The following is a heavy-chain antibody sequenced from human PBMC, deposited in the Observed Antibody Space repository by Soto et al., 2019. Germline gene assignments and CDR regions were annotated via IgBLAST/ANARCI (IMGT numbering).Heavy chain of an antibody. CDR2: MNPNSGNT. Sequence: QVQLVQSGAEVKKPGPSVKVSCKASGYTFTSYDINWVRQATGQGLEWMGWMNPNSGNTGYAQKFQGRVTMTRNTSISTAYMELSSLRSEDTAVYYCARGHSSSLGLWFDPWGQGTLVTVSS. CDR3: ARGHSSSLGLWFDP. D-gene: IGHD6-6*01. J-gene: IGHJ5*02. V-gene: IGHV1-8*01. CDR1: GYTFTSYD.